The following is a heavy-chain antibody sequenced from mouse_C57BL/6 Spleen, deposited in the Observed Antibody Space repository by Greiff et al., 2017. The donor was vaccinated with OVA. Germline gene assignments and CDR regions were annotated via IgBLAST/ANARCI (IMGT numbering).Heavy chain of an antibody. CDR1: GFTFTDYY. Sequence: EVKLMESGGGLVQPGGSLSLSCAASGFTFTDYYMSWVRQPPGQALEWLGFIGNKANGYTTEYSASVKGRFTISRGKSQSILYLHMNALRAEDSATYDCARYLRPYAMDYWGQGTSVTVSS. D-gene: IGHD1-1*01. V-gene: IGHV7-3*01. CDR2: IGNKANGYTT. CDR3: ARYLRPYAMDY. J-gene: IGHJ4*01.